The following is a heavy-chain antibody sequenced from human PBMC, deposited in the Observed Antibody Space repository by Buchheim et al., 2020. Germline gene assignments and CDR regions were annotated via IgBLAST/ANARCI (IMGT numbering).Heavy chain of an antibody. CDR2: INPSDGRS. V-gene: IGHV1-46*01. CDR3: ARFAVHRSSGYDY. J-gene: IGHJ4*02. Sequence: QVQLVQSGAEVKKSGASVKVSCKASGYTFTTYYIHWVRQAPGQGLEWVGLINPSDGRSIYAQNFQDRVTLTSDTSTSVFILEMSSLKSEDTAVYFGARFAVHRSSGYDYGGQGT. D-gene: IGHD3-22*01. CDR1: GYTFTTYY.